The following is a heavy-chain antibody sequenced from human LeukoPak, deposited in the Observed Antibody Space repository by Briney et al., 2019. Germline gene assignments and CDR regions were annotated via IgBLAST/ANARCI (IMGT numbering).Heavy chain of an antibody. Sequence: GGSLRLSCAASGFIFSSYWMSWVRQAPGKGLEWVANIKQDGSEKYYVDSVKGRFTISRDNVKNSLYLQMNSLRPEDTAVYYCAISPPATDKYRDYYYGYGMDVWGQGTTVSVSS. D-gene: IGHD2-15*01. CDR1: GFIFSSYW. V-gene: IGHV3-7*01. CDR2: IKQDGSEK. J-gene: IGHJ6*02. CDR3: AISPPATDKYRDYYYGYGMDV.